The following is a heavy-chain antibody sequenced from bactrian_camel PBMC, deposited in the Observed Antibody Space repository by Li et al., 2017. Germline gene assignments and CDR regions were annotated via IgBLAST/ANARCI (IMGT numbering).Heavy chain of an antibody. V-gene: IGHV3S1*01. CDR1: GYTFNTYC. J-gene: IGHJ4*01. CDR2: IATGSGNT. Sequence: HVQLVESGGGSALAGGSVRLSCAASGYTFNTYCWFRQAPGQEREGVARIATGSGNTYYADSVKGRFTISQDNAKSMVYLQMERLKSEDTALYYCTTRISECVYYTSSDGCYSHRGQGTQVTVS. D-gene: IGHD2*01.